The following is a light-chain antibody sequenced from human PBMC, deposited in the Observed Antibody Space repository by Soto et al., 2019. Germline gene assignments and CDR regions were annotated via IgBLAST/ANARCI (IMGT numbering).Light chain of an antibody. Sequence: QSALTQPASVSGSPGQSITISCTGTGSDAGGYNYVSWYQQHPGKAPKVMIYDVSNRPSGVSNSFSGSKSGNTASLTISGLQAEDESDYYCSSYTSASTPLVFGGGTKLTVL. J-gene: IGLJ2*01. CDR2: DVS. CDR1: GSDAGGYNY. CDR3: SSYTSASTPLV. V-gene: IGLV2-14*01.